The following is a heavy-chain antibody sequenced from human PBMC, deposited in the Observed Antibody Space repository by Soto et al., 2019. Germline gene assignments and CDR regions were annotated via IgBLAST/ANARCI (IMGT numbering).Heavy chain of an antibody. V-gene: IGHV4-59*01. CDR3: ARECPLIFEAAGYYMDV. CDR1: GGSISSYY. Sequence: QVQLQESGPGLVKPSETLSLTCTVSGGSISSYYWSWIRQPPGKVLEWIGYIYYSGSTNYNPSLKSRVTISVDTSKNQFSLKLSSVTAADTAVYYCARECPLIFEAAGYYMDVWGKGTTVTVSS. D-gene: IGHD3-3*01. CDR2: IYYSGST. J-gene: IGHJ6*03.